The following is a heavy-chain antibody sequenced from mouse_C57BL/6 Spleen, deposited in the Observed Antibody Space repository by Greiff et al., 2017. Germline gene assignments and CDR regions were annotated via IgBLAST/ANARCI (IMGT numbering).Heavy chain of an antibody. CDR3: ARQGYYGSSWFAY. J-gene: IGHJ3*01. D-gene: IGHD1-1*01. CDR1: GFTFSSYT. V-gene: IGHV5-9*01. CDR2: ISGGGGNT. Sequence: EVQRVESGGGLVKPGGSLKLSCAASGFTFSSYTMSWVRQTPEKRLEWVATISGGGGNTYYPDSVKGRFTISRDNAKNTLYLQMSSLRSEDTALYYCARQGYYGSSWFAYWGQETLVTVSA.